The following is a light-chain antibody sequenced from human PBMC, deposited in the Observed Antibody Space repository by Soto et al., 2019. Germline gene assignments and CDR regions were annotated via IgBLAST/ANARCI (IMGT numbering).Light chain of an antibody. J-gene: IGLJ1*01. CDR2: DVS. Sequence: QSVLNQPASVSGSPGQSITISCTGTSSYVGGYNYVSWYQQHPGKAPKLMIYDVSTRPSGVSNRFSASRAGNTASLTISGLQAEDEADYYCSSYTSNNSLVFGTGTKVT. CDR1: SSYVGGYNY. V-gene: IGLV2-14*01. CDR3: SSYTSNNSLV.